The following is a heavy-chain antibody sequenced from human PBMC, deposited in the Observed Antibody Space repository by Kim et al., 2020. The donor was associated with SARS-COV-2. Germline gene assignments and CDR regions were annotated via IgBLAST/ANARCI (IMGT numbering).Heavy chain of an antibody. D-gene: IGHD3-10*01. CDR3: AREFSGAFDI. Sequence: VTDYAQNIQDRVTMTRDTSISTAYQELSSLTSDDTAMYYCAREFSGAFDIWGQGTMVTVSS. J-gene: IGHJ3*02. CDR2: VT. V-gene: IGHV1-2*02.